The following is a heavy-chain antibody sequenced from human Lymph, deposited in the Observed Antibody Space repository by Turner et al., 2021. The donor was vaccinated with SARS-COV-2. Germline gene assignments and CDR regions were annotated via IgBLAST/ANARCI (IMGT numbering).Heavy chain of an antibody. CDR1: GYTFTGHY. V-gene: IGHV1-2*02. Sequence: QVQLVQSGAEVKKPAASVKVSCKASGYTFTGHYMQWVRQAPGQGVEWMGWSNPNSGDTNYAQKFQGRVTMTRDTSISTVYMELSRLRSDDTAVYYCARGASVTPDRYYYYYYGMDVWGQGTTVTVSS. J-gene: IGHJ6*02. CDR2: SNPNSGDT. CDR3: ARGASVTPDRYYYYYYGMDV. D-gene: IGHD4-17*01.